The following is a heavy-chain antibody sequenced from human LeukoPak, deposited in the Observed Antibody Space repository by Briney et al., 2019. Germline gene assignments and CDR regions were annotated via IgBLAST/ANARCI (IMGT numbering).Heavy chain of an antibody. V-gene: IGHV1-18*01. CDR3: AARPPRYSSGWYVDY. CDR1: GYTFTSYG. CDR2: ISAYNGNT. Sequence: ASVKVSCKASGYTFTSYGISWVRQAPGQGLEWMGWISAYNGNTNYAQKLQGRVTMTTDTSTSTAYMELRSLRSDDTAVYYCAARPPRYSSGWYVDYWGQGTLVTVSS. J-gene: IGHJ4*02. D-gene: IGHD6-19*01.